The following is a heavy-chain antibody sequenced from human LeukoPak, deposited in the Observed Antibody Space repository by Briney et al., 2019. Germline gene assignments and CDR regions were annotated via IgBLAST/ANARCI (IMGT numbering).Heavy chain of an antibody. J-gene: IGHJ6*02. Sequence: GGSLRLSCAASGFTFSSYGMHWVRQAPGKGLEWVVVIWYDGSNKYYADSVKGRFTISRDNSKNTLYLQMNSLRAEDTAVYYCAGTRLRWSPYGMDVWGQGTTVTVSS. V-gene: IGHV3-33*01. CDR1: GFTFSSYG. CDR3: AGTRLRWSPYGMDV. CDR2: IWYDGSNK. D-gene: IGHD4-23*01.